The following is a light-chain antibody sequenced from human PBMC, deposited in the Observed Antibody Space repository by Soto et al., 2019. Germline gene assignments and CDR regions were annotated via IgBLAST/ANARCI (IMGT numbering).Light chain of an antibody. CDR3: NSYTSSSTRV. Sequence: QSVMNPPASVSGSPGQSITISCTGTSCDIGGYNFVSWYQQHPGKAPKLMIYDVSNRPSGVSHSFSGSKSGNTASLTISWLQAEDEADYYCNSYTSSSTRVFGGGANLTDL. J-gene: IGLJ2*01. V-gene: IGLV2-14*01. CDR1: SCDIGGYNF. CDR2: DVS.